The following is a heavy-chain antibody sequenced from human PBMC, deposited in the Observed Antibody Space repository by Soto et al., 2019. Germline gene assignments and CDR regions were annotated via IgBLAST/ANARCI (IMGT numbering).Heavy chain of an antibody. Sequence: KQSQTLSLTCTVSGGSLSSYYWSWLRQPPGKGLEWIGYIYYSGSTNYNPSLKSRVTISVDTSKNQFSLKLSSVTAADTAVYYCALGRSFGGVDYWGQGTLVTGSS. CDR1: GGSLSSYY. CDR2: IYYSGST. V-gene: IGHV4-59*01. D-gene: IGHD3-16*01. J-gene: IGHJ4*02. CDR3: ALGRSFGGVDY.